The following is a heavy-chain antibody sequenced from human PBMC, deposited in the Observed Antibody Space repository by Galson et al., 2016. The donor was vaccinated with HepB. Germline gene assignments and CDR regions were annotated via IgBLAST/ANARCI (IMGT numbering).Heavy chain of an antibody. V-gene: IGHV3-15*01. CDR3: TTIAPADNLDY. D-gene: IGHD2-2*01. CDR1: GFTFSVSW. CDR2: SKSKADGGTT. J-gene: IGHJ4*02. Sequence: SLRLSCAASGFTFSVSWVTWLRQGPGKGLEWVGRSKSKADGGTTDYAEIVKVRFTISRDDSKNTLYLQMNSLKTEDTAGYYCTTIAPADNLDYWGQGTLVTVSS.